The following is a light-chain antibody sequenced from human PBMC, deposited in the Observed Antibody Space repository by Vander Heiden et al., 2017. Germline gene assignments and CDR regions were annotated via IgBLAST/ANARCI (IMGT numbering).Light chain of an antibody. V-gene: IGLV1-44*01. CDR3: TAWDDSLSGWV. CDR1: TSNIGSTA. CDR2: NNN. Sequence: SVLTQPPSASGTPGQRVTISCSGSTSNIGSTAVNWYQQLPGTAPKLLIYNNNQRPSGVPDRFSGSKSGTSASLAISGLQSEDEADYYCTAWDDSLSGWVFGGGTKLTVL. J-gene: IGLJ3*02.